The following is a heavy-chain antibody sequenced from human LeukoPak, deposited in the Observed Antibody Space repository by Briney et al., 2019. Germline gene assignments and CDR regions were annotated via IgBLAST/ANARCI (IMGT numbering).Heavy chain of an antibody. J-gene: IGHJ6*03. CDR2: INPNSGGT. D-gene: IGHD3-9*01. Sequence: ASVKVSCKASGYSFTSHYMHWVRQAPGQGLEWMGWINPNSGGTNYAQKFQGRVTMTRDTSISTAYMELSRLRSDDTAVYYCARDRPHYDILTGYPATYYYMDVWGKGTTVTISS. CDR1: GYSFTSHY. V-gene: IGHV1-2*02. CDR3: ARDRPHYDILTGYPATYYYMDV.